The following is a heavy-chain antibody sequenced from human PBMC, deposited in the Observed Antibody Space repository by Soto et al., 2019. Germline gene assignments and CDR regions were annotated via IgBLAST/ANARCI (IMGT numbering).Heavy chain of an antibody. Sequence: SETLSLTCSVSGGTITRGDHFWSWVRQSPGKVLEWLGYIYYSGSTYYNPSLKGRVMMXXXXSXHXLXLXXXSVTAADTAVFYCGRGQTAIDVWGQGTTVTDSS. J-gene: IGHJ6*02. CDR3: GRGQTAIDV. CDR1: GGTITRGDHF. CDR2: IYYSGST. D-gene: IGHD5-18*01. V-gene: IGHV4-30-4*01.